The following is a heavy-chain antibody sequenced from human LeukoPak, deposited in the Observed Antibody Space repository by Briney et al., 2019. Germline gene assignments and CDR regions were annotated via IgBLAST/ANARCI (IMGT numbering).Heavy chain of an antibody. Sequence: PSETLSLTCAVYGGSFSGYYWSWVRQAPGKGLEWVSAISVSGVSTYYADSVKGRFTIFRDNSKNTLYLQMNSLRAQDTAVYYCAKESYGVEFDYWGQGTLVTVSS. V-gene: IGHV3-23*01. D-gene: IGHD5-18*01. CDR2: ISVSGVST. CDR3: AKESYGVEFDY. J-gene: IGHJ4*02. CDR1: GGSFSGYY.